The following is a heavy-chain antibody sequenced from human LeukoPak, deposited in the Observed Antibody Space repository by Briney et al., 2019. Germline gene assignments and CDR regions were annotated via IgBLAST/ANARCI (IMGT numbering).Heavy chain of an antibody. J-gene: IGHJ4*02. D-gene: IGHD5-18*01. CDR1: GGSISSYY. CDR3: ASKTLGMSGYSIDY. Sequence: SETLSLTCTVSGGSISSYYWSWIRQPPGKGLEWIGEIYHSGSTNYNPSLKSRVTISVDKSKNQFSLKLSSVTAADTAVYYCASKTLGMSGYSIDYWGQGTLVTVSS. V-gene: IGHV4-59*12. CDR2: IYHSGST.